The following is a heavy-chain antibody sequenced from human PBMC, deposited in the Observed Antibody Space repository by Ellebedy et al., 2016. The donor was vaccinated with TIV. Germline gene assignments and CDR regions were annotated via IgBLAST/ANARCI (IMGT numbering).Heavy chain of an antibody. CDR2: ISGSGGST. CDR1: GFTFSSYA. J-gene: IGHJ4*02. D-gene: IGHD3-22*01. Sequence: GGSLRLSXAASGFTFSSYAMSWVRQAPGKGLEWVSAISGSGGSTYYADSVKGRFTISRDNSKNTLYLQMNSLRAEDTAVYYCAKDITMIVVVLTFDYWGQGTLVTVSS. V-gene: IGHV3-23*01. CDR3: AKDITMIVVVLTFDY.